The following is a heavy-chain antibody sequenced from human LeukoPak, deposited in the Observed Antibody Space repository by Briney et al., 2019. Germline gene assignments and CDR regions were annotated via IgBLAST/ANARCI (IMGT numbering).Heavy chain of an antibody. Sequence: GGSLRLSCAASGFTFSSYAMHWVRQAPGKGLEWVAVISYDGSNKYYADSVKGRFTISRDNSKNTLYLQMNSLRAEDTAVYYCARTDTAMAFGYWGQGTLVTVSS. CDR1: GFTFSSYA. J-gene: IGHJ4*02. CDR3: ARTDTAMAFGY. V-gene: IGHV3-30-3*01. CDR2: ISYDGSNK. D-gene: IGHD5-18*01.